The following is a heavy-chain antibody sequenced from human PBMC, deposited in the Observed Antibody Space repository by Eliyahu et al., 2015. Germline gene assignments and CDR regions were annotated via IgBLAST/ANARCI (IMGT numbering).Heavy chain of an antibody. CDR3: ARTGFSNKYYY. V-gene: IGHV4-38-2*02. CDR1: GYSISSGYY. CDR2: IYHSGST. Sequence: QVQLQESGPGLXKPSETLSLTCTVXGYSISSGYYWGWXRQPPGKGLEWIGSIYHSGSTYYNPSLXSRVTISVDTSKNQFSLKLSSVTAADTAVYYCARTGFSNKYYYWGQGTLVTVSS. D-gene: IGHD2/OR15-2a*01. J-gene: IGHJ4*02.